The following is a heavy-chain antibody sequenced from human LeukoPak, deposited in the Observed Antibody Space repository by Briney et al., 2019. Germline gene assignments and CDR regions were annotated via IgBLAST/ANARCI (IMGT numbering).Heavy chain of an antibody. V-gene: IGHV4-59*01. CDR1: GGSINSYY. J-gene: IGHJ3*02. CDR2: IHYTGST. D-gene: IGHD2-2*01. CDR3: VKSNSRYQPWTLDI. Sequence: SETLSLTCTVSGGSINSYYWSWIRQPPGKGLECIGYIHYTGSTNYNPSLKSRVTISVDTSNNQLSLKVNSVTAADTAMYYCVKSNSRYQPWTLDIWGRGTMVTVSS.